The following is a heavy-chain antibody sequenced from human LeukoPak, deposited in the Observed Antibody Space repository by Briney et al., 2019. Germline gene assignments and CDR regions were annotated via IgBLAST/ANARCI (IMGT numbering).Heavy chain of an antibody. CDR2: ISAYNGNT. Sequence: ASXXVSCKASGYTFTSYGISWVRQAPGQGLEGMGWISAYNGNTNYAQKLQGRVTMTTDTSTSTAYMELRSLRSDDTAVYYCARGFVCSGGSCYSYDYYYYMDVWGKGTTVTISS. V-gene: IGHV1-18*01. D-gene: IGHD2-15*01. J-gene: IGHJ6*03. CDR1: GYTFTSYG. CDR3: ARGFVCSGGSCYSYDYYYYMDV.